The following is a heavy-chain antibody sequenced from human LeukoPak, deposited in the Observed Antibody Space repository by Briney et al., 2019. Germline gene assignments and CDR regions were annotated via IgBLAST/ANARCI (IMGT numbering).Heavy chain of an antibody. J-gene: IGHJ5*02. Sequence: PGRSLRLSCAASGFTFSSYAMHWVRQAPGKGLEWVAVISYDGSNKYYADSVKGRFTISRDNSKNTLYLQMNSLRAEDTAVYYCARDPSSGWYGSRFDPWGQGTLVTVSS. CDR3: ARDPSSGWYGSRFDP. D-gene: IGHD6-19*01. V-gene: IGHV3-30-3*01. CDR2: ISYDGSNK. CDR1: GFTFSSYA.